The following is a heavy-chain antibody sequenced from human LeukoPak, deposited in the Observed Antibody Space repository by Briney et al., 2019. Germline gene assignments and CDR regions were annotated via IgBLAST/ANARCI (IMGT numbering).Heavy chain of an antibody. D-gene: IGHD3-10*01. V-gene: IGHV4-34*01. Sequence: SETLSLTCAVYGGSFSGYYWSWIRQPSGKGLEWIGEINHSGSTNYNPSLKSRVTISGDTSKNQFSLKLSSVTAADTAVYYCARGRAGGRDTMVRGVTLLDYWGQGTLVTVSS. CDR1: GGSFSGYY. J-gene: IGHJ4*02. CDR2: INHSGST. CDR3: ARGRAGGRDTMVRGVTLLDY.